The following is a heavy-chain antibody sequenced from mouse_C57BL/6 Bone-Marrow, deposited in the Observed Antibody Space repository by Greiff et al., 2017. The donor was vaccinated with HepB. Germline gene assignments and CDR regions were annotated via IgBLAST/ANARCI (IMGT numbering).Heavy chain of an antibody. CDR3: ARYGNYAMDY. CDR1: GFTFTDYY. Sequence: EVQVVESGGGLVQPGGSLSLSCAASGFTFTDYYMSWVRQPPGKALEWLGFIRNKANGYTTEYSASVKGRFTISRDNSQSILYLQMNALRAEDSATYYCARYGNYAMDYWGQGTSVTVSS. V-gene: IGHV7-3*01. J-gene: IGHJ4*01. CDR2: IRNKANGYTT.